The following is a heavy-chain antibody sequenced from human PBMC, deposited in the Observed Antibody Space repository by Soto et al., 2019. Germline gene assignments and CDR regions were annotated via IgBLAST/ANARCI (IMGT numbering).Heavy chain of an antibody. CDR3: ANERSPHPVTIGPPYYYYGMDV. J-gene: IGHJ6*02. D-gene: IGHD3-9*01. CDR2: ISGSGGST. V-gene: IGHV3-23*01. CDR1: GFTFSSYG. Sequence: GGSLRLSCAASGFTFSSYGMHWVRQAPGKGLEWVSAISGSGGSTYYADSVKGRFTISRDNSKNTLYLQMNSLRAEDTAVYYCANERSPHPVTIGPPYYYYGMDVWGQGTTVTVSS.